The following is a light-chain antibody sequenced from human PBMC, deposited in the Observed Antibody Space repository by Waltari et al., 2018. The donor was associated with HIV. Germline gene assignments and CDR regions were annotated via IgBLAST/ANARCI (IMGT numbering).Light chain of an antibody. CDR3: QQYSIWPPFT. J-gene: IGKJ5*01. V-gene: IGKV3-15*01. CDR1: HSVANN. Sequence: VMTQSPATLSVSPGASATLSCRASHSVANNLAWYQQQPGQAPRLLIYDASTRATDISARFSGSGSGTEFTLTISSVQSEDFAVYHCQQYSIWPPFTFGQGTRLEI. CDR2: DAS.